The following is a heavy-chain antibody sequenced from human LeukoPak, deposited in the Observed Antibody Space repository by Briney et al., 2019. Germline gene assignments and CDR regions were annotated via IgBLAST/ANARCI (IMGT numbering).Heavy chain of an antibody. J-gene: IGHJ6*02. V-gene: IGHV6-1*01. Sequence: SQTLSLTCAISGDSVSSNSAAWNWIRQSPARGLEWLGRTYYRSKWYIDYALPVKSRITINPDTSKNQFSLQLNSVSPEDTAVYYCSSGHPDYYYGMDVWGQGTTVTVSS. CDR3: SSGHPDYYYGMDV. D-gene: IGHD3-22*01. CDR1: GDSVSSNSAA. CDR2: TYYRSKWYI.